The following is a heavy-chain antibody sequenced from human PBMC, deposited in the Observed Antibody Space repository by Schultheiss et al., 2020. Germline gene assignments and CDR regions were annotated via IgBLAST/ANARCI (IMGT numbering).Heavy chain of an antibody. CDR2: IYYSGST. CDR3: ARPTPLVTTGTTGFDY. D-gene: IGHD1-1*01. V-gene: IGHV4-39*01. J-gene: IGHJ4*02. CDR1: GGSISSSSYY. Sequence: SETLSLTCTVSGGSISSSSYYWGWIRQPPGKGLEWIGSIYYSGSTNYNPSLKSRLTISVDTSKNLFSLKLRSVTAADTAVYYCARPTPLVTTGTTGFDYWGQGTLVTVSS.